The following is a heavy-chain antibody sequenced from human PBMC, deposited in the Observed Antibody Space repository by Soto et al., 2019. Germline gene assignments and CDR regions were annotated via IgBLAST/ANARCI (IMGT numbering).Heavy chain of an antibody. J-gene: IGHJ5*02. D-gene: IGHD1-26*01. Sequence: EAQLLESGGGLVRPGGSLRLSCVASGFTFSTYAMSWVRQAPGKGLEWVSALTPSGGETYYADSVKGRFTISRDNSMNALYLQMNSLRAEDTAVYYCARGALIVGATDWFDPWGQGTLVTVSS. CDR1: GFTFSTYA. CDR3: ARGALIVGATDWFDP. V-gene: IGHV3-23*01. CDR2: LTPSGGET.